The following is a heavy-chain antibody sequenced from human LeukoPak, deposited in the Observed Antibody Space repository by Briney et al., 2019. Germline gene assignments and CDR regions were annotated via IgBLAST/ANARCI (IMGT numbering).Heavy chain of an antibody. V-gene: IGHV4-59*01. D-gene: IGHD5-24*01. CDR3: AAFRDGFNWHLDH. CDR1: SGALTGYY. Sequence: SETLSLTCTVSSGALTGYYWNWIRQPPGKGLEWIGYIYHTGSTKYNHYLKSRVIISVDTSKNQFSLKLSSVTAADTAVYYCAAFRDGFNWHLDHWGQGTLVTVSS. CDR2: IYHTGST. J-gene: IGHJ4*02.